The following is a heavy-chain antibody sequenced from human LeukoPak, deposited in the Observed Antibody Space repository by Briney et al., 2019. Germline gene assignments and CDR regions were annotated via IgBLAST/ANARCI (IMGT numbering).Heavy chain of an antibody. J-gene: IGHJ4*02. D-gene: IGHD3-3*01. CDR3: ASTAAPFGVVTY. CDR1: GGSISSYY. V-gene: IGHV4-4*09. CDR2: IYTSGST. Sequence: PSETLSLTCTVSGGSISSYYWSWIRQPPGKGLEWIGYIYTSGSTNYNPSLKSRVTISVDTSKNQFSLKLSSVTAADTAVYYCASTAAPFGVVTYWGQGTLVTVSS.